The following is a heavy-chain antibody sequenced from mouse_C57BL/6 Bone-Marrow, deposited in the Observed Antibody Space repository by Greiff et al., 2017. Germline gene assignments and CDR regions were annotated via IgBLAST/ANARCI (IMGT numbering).Heavy chain of an antibody. CDR2: IYPSCGTT. D-gene: IGHD1-2*01. CDR3: AREKMTTALMDY. Sequence: VQLQQSGAELVRPGASVKMSCKASGYSFTSYGISWVKQSTGQGLEWIGEIYPSCGTTYYNQKFKGKATLTVDKSSSTAYMELRSLTSEDSAVYFGAREKMTTALMDYWGQGTTLTVSS. J-gene: IGHJ2*01. CDR1: GYSFTSYG. V-gene: IGHV1-81*01.